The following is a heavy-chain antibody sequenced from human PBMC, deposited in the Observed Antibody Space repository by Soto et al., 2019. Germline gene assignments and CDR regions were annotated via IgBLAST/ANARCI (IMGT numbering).Heavy chain of an antibody. CDR2: INHSGST. CDR1: GGSFSSYY. J-gene: IGHJ5*02. CDR3: ARGRNYYDFWSGYSGWFDP. D-gene: IGHD3-3*01. V-gene: IGHV4-34*01. Sequence: PSETLSLTCAVYGGSFSSYYWSWIRQPPGKGLEWIGEINHSGSTNYNPSLKSRVTISVDTSKNQFSLKLSSVTAADTAVYYCARGRNYYDFWSGYSGWFDPWGQGTLVTVSS.